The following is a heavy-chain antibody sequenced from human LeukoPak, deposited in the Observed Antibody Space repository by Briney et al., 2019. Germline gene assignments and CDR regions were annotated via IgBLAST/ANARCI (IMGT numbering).Heavy chain of an antibody. CDR2: INHSGST. CDR3: ARLPAASRFDY. Sequence: SETLSLTCAVYGGSFSGYYWGWIRQPPGKGLEWIGEINHSGSTNYNPSLKSRVTISVDTSKNQFSLKLSSVTAADTAVYYCARLPAASRFDYWGQGTLVTVSS. V-gene: IGHV4-34*01. J-gene: IGHJ4*02. D-gene: IGHD2-2*01. CDR1: GGSFSGYY.